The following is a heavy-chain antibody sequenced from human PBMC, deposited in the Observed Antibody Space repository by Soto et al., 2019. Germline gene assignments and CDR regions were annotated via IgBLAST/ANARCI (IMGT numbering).Heavy chain of an antibody. CDR1: GGSFSGHS. J-gene: IGHJ5*01. D-gene: IGHD3-22*01. CDR3: STRAYDTNGYYRFDP. CDR2: INHSGRV. Sequence: SETLSLTCAVYGGSFSGHSCTWIRQSPGKGLEWIGDINHSGRVNYSTSLKSRVPISLATSKNQFSLTLSAVTAADTAMYDCSTRAYDTNGYYRFDPWGQGTLVTVSS. V-gene: IGHV4-34*01.